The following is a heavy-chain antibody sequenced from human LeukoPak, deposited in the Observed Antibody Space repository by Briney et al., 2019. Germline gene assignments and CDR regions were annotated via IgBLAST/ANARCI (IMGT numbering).Heavy chain of an antibody. J-gene: IGHJ6*03. CDR1: GYTFSGYY. Sequence: GASLKLSCKASGYTFSGYYMHWVRQAPGEGLEWVSWINPSGSGTNYADKVQGRFTITRDTAISTVYMELNSLRSEDTAVYYCARGMGPLNLYCIDVWGKGNTVTVFS. D-gene: IGHD3-16*01. V-gene: IGHV1-2*02. CDR3: ARGMGPLNLYCIDV. CDR2: INPSGSGT.